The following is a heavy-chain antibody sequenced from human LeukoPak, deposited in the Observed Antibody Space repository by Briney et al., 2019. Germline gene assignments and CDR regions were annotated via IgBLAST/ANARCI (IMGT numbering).Heavy chain of an antibody. Sequence: VQPGGSLTLSCAASGFTFSTYAMGWVRHAPGAGLRWVSSISGNGVTTYYSDSVNGRFTIYRDNSKNTLHLQMNSMRAEDTALYYCAKALYGGNTVWGEGTLVTVSS. CDR2: ISGNGVTT. CDR3: AKALYGGNTV. CDR1: GFTFSTYA. D-gene: IGHD4-23*01. J-gene: IGHJ4*02. V-gene: IGHV3-23*01.